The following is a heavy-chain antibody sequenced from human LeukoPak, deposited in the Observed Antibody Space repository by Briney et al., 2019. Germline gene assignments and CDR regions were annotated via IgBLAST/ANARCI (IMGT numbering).Heavy chain of an antibody. J-gene: IGHJ4*02. V-gene: IGHV3-30*04. CDR2: ISYDGSNK. D-gene: IGHD6-13*01. CDR3: AREYAAAGYFDY. CDR1: GFTFSSYA. Sequence: GGSLRLSCAASGFTFSSYAMHWVRQAPGKGLEWVAVISYDGSNKYYADSVKGRFTISRDNSKNMLYLQMNSLRAEDTAVYYCAREYAAAGYFDYWGQGTLVTVSS.